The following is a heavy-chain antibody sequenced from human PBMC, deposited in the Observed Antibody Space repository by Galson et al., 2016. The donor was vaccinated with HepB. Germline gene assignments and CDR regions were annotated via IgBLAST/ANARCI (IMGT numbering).Heavy chain of an antibody. CDR2: ISAYNGDT. CDR3: ARDLEYSSSSYFYYYGMDV. V-gene: IGHV1-18*01. CDR1: GYTFTNYG. D-gene: IGHD6-6*01. J-gene: IGHJ6*04. Sequence: SVKVSCKASGYTFTNYGISWVRQAPGQGLEWMGWISAYNGDTNYAQMLQGRVTLTTDTSTSTAYMELRSLRSDDTAVYYCARDLEYSSSSYFYYYGMDVWGKGTTVTVSS.